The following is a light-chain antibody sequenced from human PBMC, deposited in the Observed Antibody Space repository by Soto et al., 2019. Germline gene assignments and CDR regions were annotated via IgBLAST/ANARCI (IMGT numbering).Light chain of an antibody. CDR1: SSDVGRYNF. Sequence: QSALTQPHSVSGSPGQSVTISCTGTSSDVGRYNFVSWYQQHPGKAPRLMIYDVTQRPSGVPDRFSGSKSGNTASLTISGLQAEDEADYYCCSYAGSQLFEVFGGGTKVTVL. J-gene: IGLJ3*02. CDR3: CSYAGSQLFEV. CDR2: DVT. V-gene: IGLV2-11*01.